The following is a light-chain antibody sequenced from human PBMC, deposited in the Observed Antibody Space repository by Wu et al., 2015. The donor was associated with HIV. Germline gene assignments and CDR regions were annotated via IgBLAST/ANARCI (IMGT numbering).Light chain of an antibody. CDR2: GAS. CDR1: QSISSSF. J-gene: IGKJ2*01. V-gene: IGKV3-20*01. CDR3: QQYGSSPYT. Sequence: EIVLTQSPGTLSLSPGERATLSCRASQSISSSFLAWHQQKPGQAPRLLIYGASSRATGIPDRFSGSGSGTDFTLTISRLEPEDFAVYSCQQYGSSPYTFGQGTKLEIK.